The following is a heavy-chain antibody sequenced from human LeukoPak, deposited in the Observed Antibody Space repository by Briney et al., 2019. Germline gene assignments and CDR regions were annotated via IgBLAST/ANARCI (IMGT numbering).Heavy chain of an antibody. Sequence: GGSLRLSCAAAGFSFSSLHMSWVRQAPGKGLEWVSSISDSGSRTYYADSVKGRFTISRDNSKNTLSLQMNSLRVEDTAVYYCAIGTTYFDYWGQGSLVTVSS. J-gene: IGHJ4*02. CDR2: ISDSGSRT. V-gene: IGHV3-23*01. CDR3: AIGTTYFDY. CDR1: GFSFSSLH. D-gene: IGHD1-7*01.